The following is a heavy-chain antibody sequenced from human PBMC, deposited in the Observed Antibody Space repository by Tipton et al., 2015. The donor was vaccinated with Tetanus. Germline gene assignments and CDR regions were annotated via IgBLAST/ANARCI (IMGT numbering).Heavy chain of an antibody. V-gene: IGHV1-69*01. J-gene: IGHJ6*02. CDR3: ARDKFSRCSGTSCYDYYYYYGMDV. Sequence: QLVQSGAEVKKPGSSVKVSCKASGGTFSSYAISWVRQAPGQGLEWMGGIIPIFGTANYAQKFQGGVTITADESTSTAYMELSSLRSEDTAVYYCARDKFSRCSGTSCYDYYYYYGMDVWGQGTTVTVSS. D-gene: IGHD2-2*01. CDR2: IIPIFGTA. CDR1: GGTFSSYA.